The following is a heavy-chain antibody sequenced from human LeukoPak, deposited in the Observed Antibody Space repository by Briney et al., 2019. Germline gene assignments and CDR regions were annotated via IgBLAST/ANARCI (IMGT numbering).Heavy chain of an antibody. CDR1: GFTFSSYG. V-gene: IGHV3-30*02. J-gene: IGHJ3*02. D-gene: IGHD2-15*01. CDR2: IRYDGSNK. Sequence: HPGGSLRLSCAASGFTFSSYGMHCVRQAPPEGLEWVAFIRYDGSNKYYADSVKGRFTISRDNSKNTLYLQMNSLRAEDTAVYYCAKGFGWELPLHAFDIWGEGTMVTVSS. CDR3: AKGFGWELPLHAFDI.